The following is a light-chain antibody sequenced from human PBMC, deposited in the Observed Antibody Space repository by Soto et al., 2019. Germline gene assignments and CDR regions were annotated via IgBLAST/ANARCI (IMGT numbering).Light chain of an antibody. Sequence: EIVLTQSPGTLSLSPGERATLSCRASQSVNSLYLAWYQQKPGQALRLLIYGASSRATGIPDRFSGSGSGTDFTLTISRLEPEDFAVYYCQYYSGSQTFGGGTKVEIK. CDR1: QSVNSLY. J-gene: IGKJ4*01. CDR3: QYYSGSQT. CDR2: GAS. V-gene: IGKV3-20*01.